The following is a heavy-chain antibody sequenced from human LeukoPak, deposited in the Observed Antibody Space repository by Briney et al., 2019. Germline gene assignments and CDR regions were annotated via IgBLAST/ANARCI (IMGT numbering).Heavy chain of an antibody. D-gene: IGHD4-17*01. CDR3: ARTGSTVTMLYPFDH. J-gene: IGHJ4*02. Sequence: PSETLSLTCTVSGXSIRSYYWSWIRQPPGKGLEWIGYIYYSGSTNYNPSLKSRVSISVDTSKNQFSLKLSSVTAADTAVYYCARTGSTVTMLYPFDHWGQGTLVTVFS. CDR2: IYYSGST. V-gene: IGHV4-59*01. CDR1: GXSIRSYY.